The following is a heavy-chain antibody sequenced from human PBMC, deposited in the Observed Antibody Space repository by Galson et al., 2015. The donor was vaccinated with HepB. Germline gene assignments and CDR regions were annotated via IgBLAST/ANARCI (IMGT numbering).Heavy chain of an antibody. CDR1: GYSFSTYW. CDR3: ACQYSSGWYYFDY. Sequence: QSGAEVKKPGESLKISCTGSGYSFSTYWIGWVRQMPGKGLEWMGIIYPGDSDTRYNPSFQGQVTISADKSISTAYLQRSSLKASDTAMYYCACQYSSGWYYFDYWGQGTLVTVSS. J-gene: IGHJ4*02. V-gene: IGHV5-51*01. D-gene: IGHD6-19*01. CDR2: IYPGDSDT.